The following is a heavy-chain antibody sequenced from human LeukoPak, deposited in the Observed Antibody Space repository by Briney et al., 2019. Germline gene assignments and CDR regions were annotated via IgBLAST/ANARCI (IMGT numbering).Heavy chain of an antibody. J-gene: IGHJ6*02. D-gene: IGHD5-18*01. CDR3: ARGYTHGLDV. CDR2: ISGSNNYI. V-gene: IGHV3-21*01. Sequence: GASLRLSCAASGFTFSSYIMNWVRQAPGKGLEWVSSISGSNNYIYYADSVKGRFTISRDNAKNSLYLQMNSLRADDTAVYYCARGYTHGLDVWGQGTTVTVSS. CDR1: GFTFSSYI.